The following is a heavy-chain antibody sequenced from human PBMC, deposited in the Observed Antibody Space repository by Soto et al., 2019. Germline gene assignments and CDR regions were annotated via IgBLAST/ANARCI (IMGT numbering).Heavy chain of an antibody. D-gene: IGHD1-26*01. V-gene: IGHV1-2*02. CDR3: AISPQLEWEHLGFYYFDY. CDR1: GYTFTGYY. J-gene: IGHJ4*02. Sequence: ASVKVSCKASGYTFTGYYMHWVRQAPGQGLEWMGWINPNSGGTNYAQKFQGRVTMTRDTSISTAYMELSRLRSDDTAVYYCAISPQLEWEHLGFYYFDYWGQGTLVTVSS. CDR2: INPNSGGT.